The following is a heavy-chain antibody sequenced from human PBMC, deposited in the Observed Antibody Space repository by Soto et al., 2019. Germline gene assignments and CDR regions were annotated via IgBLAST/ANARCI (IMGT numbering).Heavy chain of an antibody. D-gene: IGHD5-12*01. CDR1: GGSISSYY. CDR2: IYYSGST. CDR3: ARGPFEMATLPLFDP. J-gene: IGHJ5*02. V-gene: IGHV4-59*01. Sequence: SETVSLTCTVSGGSISSYYWSWIRQPPGKGLEWIGYIYYSGSTNYNPSLKSRVTISVDTSKNQFSLKLSSVTAADTAVYYCARGPFEMATLPLFDPWGQGTLVTVSS.